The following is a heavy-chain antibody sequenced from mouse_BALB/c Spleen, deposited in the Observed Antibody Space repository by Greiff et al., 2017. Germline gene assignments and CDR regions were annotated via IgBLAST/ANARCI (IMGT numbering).Heavy chain of an antibody. J-gene: IGHJ1*01. V-gene: IGHV5-6-5*01. CDR3: ARCDGYYVYWYFDV. Sequence: DVKLVESGGGLVKPGGSLKLSCAASGFTFSSYAMSWVRQTPEKRLEWVASISSGGSTYYPDSVKGRFTISRDNARNILYLQMSSLRSEDTAMYYCARCDGYYVYWYFDVWGAGTTVTVSS. CDR1: GFTFSSYA. CDR2: ISSGGST. D-gene: IGHD2-3*01.